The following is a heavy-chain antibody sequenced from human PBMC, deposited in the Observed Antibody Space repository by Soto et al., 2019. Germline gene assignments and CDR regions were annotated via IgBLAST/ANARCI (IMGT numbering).Heavy chain of an antibody. CDR3: ATSQLEPLRSWFDP. CDR1: GGTFSSYA. Sequence: QVQLVQSGAEVKKPGSSVQVSCQASGGTFSSYAISWVRQAPGQGLEWMGGIIPIFGTANYAQKFQGRVTITAEESTGTAYMELSSLRSEDTAVYYCATSQLEPLRSWFDPWGQGTLVTVSS. J-gene: IGHJ5*02. D-gene: IGHD1-1*01. V-gene: IGHV1-69*01. CDR2: IIPIFGTA.